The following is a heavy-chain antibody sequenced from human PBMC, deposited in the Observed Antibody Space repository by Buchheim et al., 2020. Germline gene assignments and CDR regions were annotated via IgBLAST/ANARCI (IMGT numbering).Heavy chain of an antibody. CDR3: ARGPGYCISTSCPFDY. CDR1: GGSISSGDYY. Sequence: QVQLQESGPGLVKPSQTLSLTCTVSGGSISSGDYYWSGIRQPPGKGLEWIGYIYYSGSTYYNPSPKSRVPISEDTSKNQFSLKLSSVTAADTAVYYCARGPGYCISTSCPFDYWGQGTL. CDR2: IYYSGST. J-gene: IGHJ4*02. V-gene: IGHV4-30-4*01. D-gene: IGHD2-2*01.